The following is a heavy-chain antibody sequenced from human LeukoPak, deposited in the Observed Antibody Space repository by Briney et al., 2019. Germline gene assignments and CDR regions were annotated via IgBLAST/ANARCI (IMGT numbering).Heavy chain of an antibody. CDR2: IIPIFGTA. D-gene: IGHD6-19*01. Sequence: ASVKVSCKASGGSFSSYVITWVRQAPGQGLEWMGGIIPIFGTANYAQKFQGRVTITTDESTSTAYMELSSLRPEDTAVYYCARDQRRYSSGSDWYFDLWGRGTLVTVSS. J-gene: IGHJ2*01. V-gene: IGHV1-69*05. CDR1: GGSFSSYV. CDR3: ARDQRRYSSGSDWYFDL.